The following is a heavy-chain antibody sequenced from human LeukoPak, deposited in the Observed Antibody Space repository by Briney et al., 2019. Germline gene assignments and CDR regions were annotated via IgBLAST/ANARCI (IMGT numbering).Heavy chain of an antibody. Sequence: SETLSLTCTVSGGSISSYYWSWIRQPAGKGLEWIGRIYISGSTNYNPSLKSRVTMSVDTSKNQFSLKLTSVTAADTAVYYCARTMEGYCSGGSCYQYSYYMDVWGKGTTVTVSS. CDR3: ARTMEGYCSGGSCYQYSYYMDV. CDR2: IYISGST. J-gene: IGHJ6*03. V-gene: IGHV4-4*07. D-gene: IGHD2-15*01. CDR1: GGSISSYY.